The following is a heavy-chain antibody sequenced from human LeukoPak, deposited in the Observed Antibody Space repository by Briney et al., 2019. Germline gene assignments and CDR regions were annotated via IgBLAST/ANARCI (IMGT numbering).Heavy chain of an antibody. CDR1: GYTLTELS. J-gene: IGHJ4*02. CDR3: ARGPESATGY. V-gene: IGHV1-46*01. CDR2: INPSGGST. Sequence: ASVKVSCKVSGYTLTELSMHWVRQATGQGLEWMGIINPSGGSTSYAQKFQGRVTMTRDTSTSTVYMELSSLRSEDTAVYYCARGPESATGYWGQGTLVTVSS. D-gene: IGHD1-14*01.